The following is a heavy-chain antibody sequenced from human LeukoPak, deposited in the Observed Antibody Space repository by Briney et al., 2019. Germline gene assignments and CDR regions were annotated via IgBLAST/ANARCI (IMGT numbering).Heavy chain of an antibody. D-gene: IGHD2-21*01. Sequence: PSETLSLTCTVSGGSISSGDYYWSWIRQPPGRGLEWIGYIYYSGSTYYNPSLKSRVTISVDTSKNQFSLKLSSVTAADTAVYYCARGSLVIAFDYWGQGTLVTVSS. V-gene: IGHV4-30-4*08. CDR1: GGSISSGDYY. CDR3: ARGSLVIAFDY. CDR2: IYYSGST. J-gene: IGHJ4*02.